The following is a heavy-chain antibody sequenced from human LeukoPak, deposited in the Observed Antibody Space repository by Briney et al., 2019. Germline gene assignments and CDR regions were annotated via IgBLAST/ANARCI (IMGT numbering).Heavy chain of an antibody. D-gene: IGHD3-22*01. CDR1: GFTFGDYA. CDR2: ITSDGVSR. V-gene: IGHV3-23*01. CDR3: AKVPTSYYDSNGYYFDC. J-gene: IGHJ5*01. Sequence: QAGGSLRLSCTTSGFTFGDYAMSWVRQAPGKGLEWVSSITSDGVSRYYADSVKGRFTISRDNSKNTLYLQMNSLSAEDTAIYYCAKVPTSYYDSNGYYFDCWGQGTLVTVSS.